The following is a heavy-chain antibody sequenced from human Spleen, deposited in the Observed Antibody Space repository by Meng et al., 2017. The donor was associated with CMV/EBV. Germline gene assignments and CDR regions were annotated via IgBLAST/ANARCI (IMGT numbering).Heavy chain of an antibody. Sequence: GESLKISCAASGFTFSNYAMNWVRQAPGKGLEWVSAISGIGGATYYADSVKGRFTISRDNAKNSLYLQMNSLRAEDTAVYYCARWTHYYGSGSPHDLYYYYYGMDVWGQGTTVTVSS. CDR1: GFTFSNYA. CDR2: ISGIGGAT. D-gene: IGHD3-10*01. J-gene: IGHJ6*02. V-gene: IGHV3-23*01. CDR3: ARWTHYYGSGSPHDLYYYYYGMDV.